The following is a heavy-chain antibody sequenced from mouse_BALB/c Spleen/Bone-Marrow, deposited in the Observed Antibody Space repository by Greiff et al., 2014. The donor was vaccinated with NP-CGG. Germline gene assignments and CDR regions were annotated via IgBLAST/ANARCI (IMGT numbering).Heavy chain of an antibody. J-gene: IGHJ4*01. CDR2: IYPGSGST. CDR1: GYTFTSYW. D-gene: IGHD2-14*01. V-gene: IGHV1S22*01. CDR3: TRRYEIYYAMDY. Sequence: LQQSGSELVGPGASVKLSCKASGYTFTSYWMHWVKQRPGQGLEWIGNIYPGSGSTNYDEKFKSKATLTVDTSSSTAYMQLSSLTSEDSAVYYCTRRYEIYYAMDYWGQGTSVTVSS.